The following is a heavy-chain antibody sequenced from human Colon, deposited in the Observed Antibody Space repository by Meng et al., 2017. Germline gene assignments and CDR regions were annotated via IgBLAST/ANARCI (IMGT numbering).Heavy chain of an antibody. Sequence: VGPGGGSVQPGGSLELSCVASGSTFSGSAMNWVRQTSGKGLEWVGRIRTKPNDYATAYAPSVRGRFTISRDDSKNTVYLQMNSLKIEDTAVYYCSTGDYCGFWGQGTLVTVSS. CDR3: STGDYCGF. D-gene: IGHD1-14*01. V-gene: IGHV3-73*02. J-gene: IGHJ4*02. CDR2: IRTKPNDYAT. CDR1: GSTFSGSA.